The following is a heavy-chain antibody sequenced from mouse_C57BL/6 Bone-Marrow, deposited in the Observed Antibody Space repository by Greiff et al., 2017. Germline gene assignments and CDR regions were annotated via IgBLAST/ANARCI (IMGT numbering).Heavy chain of an antibody. CDR2: IDPSDSYT. J-gene: IGHJ2*01. CDR3: ARRDYGLDY. V-gene: IGHV1-59*01. Sequence: QVQLQQPGAELVRPGTSVKLSCKASGYTFTSYWMPWVKQRPGQGLEWIGVIDPSDSYTTYNQKLKGKATLTVDTSSSTAYMQLSSLTSEDSAVYYCARRDYGLDYWGQGTTLTVSS. D-gene: IGHD2-4*01. CDR1: GYTFTSYW.